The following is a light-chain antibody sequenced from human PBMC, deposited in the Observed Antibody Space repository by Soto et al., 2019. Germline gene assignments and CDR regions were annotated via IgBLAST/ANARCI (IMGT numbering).Light chain of an antibody. V-gene: IGLV1-47*01. CDR1: SSNIGNTH. Sequence: QAVVTQPPSASGTPGQRVTISCSGSSSNIGNTHVFWYQQLPGAAPKLLIYKSNQRPSGVPDRFSGSRSGTSASLAISGLQSEDEADYYCAAWDDSLTGWMFGGGTKLTVL. CDR2: KSN. J-gene: IGLJ3*02. CDR3: AAWDDSLTGWM.